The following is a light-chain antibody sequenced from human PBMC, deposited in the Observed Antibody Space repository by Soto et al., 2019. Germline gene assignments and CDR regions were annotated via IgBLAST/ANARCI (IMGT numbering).Light chain of an antibody. J-gene: IGKJ1*01. Sequence: ETVLTQSPATLSLSPGERATLSCRASQSVRSNLAWYQHKPGQAPRLLIYDASNRATGIPGRFSGSGSGTDFTLTISNLEPEDFAVYYCKQRENWPWTFGQGAKVEIK. CDR1: QSVRSN. CDR2: DAS. CDR3: KQRENWPWT. V-gene: IGKV3-11*01.